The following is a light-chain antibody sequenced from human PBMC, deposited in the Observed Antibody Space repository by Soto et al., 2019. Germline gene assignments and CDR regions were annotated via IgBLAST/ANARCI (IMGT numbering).Light chain of an antibody. CDR3: QQYNSYFTWT. V-gene: IGKV3-11*01. CDR1: QSVRTY. Sequence: EIVLTQSPVTLSLSPGERATLSCRASQSVRTYLAWYQVKPGQAPRLLIYDASSRATGIPARFSGSGSGTDFTLTISSLQPDDFATYYCQQYNSYFTWTFGQGTKVDIK. J-gene: IGKJ1*01. CDR2: DAS.